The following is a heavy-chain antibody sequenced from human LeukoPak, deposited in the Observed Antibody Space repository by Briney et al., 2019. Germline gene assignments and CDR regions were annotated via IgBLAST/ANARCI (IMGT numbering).Heavy chain of an antibody. CDR2: FSNSGGTT. CDR3: AKHQLGQYYFDY. J-gene: IGHJ4*02. CDR1: GFTFSSYV. Sequence: GGSLGLSCAASGFTFSSYVMSWVRQAPGKGLEWVSAFSNSGGTTYYAESVKGRFTISRDNSKNTLNLQMHSLRAEDTAVYYCAKHQLGQYYFDYWGQGTLVTVSS. D-gene: IGHD1-1*01. V-gene: IGHV3-23*01.